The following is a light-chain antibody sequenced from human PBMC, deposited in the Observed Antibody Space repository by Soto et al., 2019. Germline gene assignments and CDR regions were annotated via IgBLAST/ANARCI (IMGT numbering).Light chain of an antibody. CDR1: QGISSY. CDR2: GAS. V-gene: IGKV1-9*01. J-gene: IGKJ1*01. Sequence: DIPLTQSPSFLSASVGDRVSITCRASQGISSYLAWYQQRPGKAPNLLMYGASTLQRGVPSRFSGSASGTTFTLTINNLQPEDFATYYCQQLNNFPRTFGQGTKVE. CDR3: QQLNNFPRT.